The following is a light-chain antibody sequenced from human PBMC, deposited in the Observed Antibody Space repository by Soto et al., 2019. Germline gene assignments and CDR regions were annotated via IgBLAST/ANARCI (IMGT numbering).Light chain of an antibody. CDR3: QQRSNWPTIT. CDR2: DAS. CDR1: QSVSSY. Sequence: EIVLTQSPATPALSPGERATLSSRASQSVSSYLAWYQQKPGQAPRLLIYDASNRATGIPARFSGSGSGTDFTLTISSLEPEDFAVYYCQQRSNWPTITFGQGTRLETK. V-gene: IGKV3-11*01. J-gene: IGKJ5*01.